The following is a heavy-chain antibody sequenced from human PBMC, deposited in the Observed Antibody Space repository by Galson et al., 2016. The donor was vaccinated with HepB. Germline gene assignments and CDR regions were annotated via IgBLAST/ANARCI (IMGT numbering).Heavy chain of an antibody. J-gene: IGHJ2*01. CDR2: INHGGST. CDR3: ARGRVVVTAIRVWYFDL. Sequence: SETLSLTCNVSGGSISNRSYFWSWIRQPPGKGLEWIGEINHGGSTNYNPSLKSRVTLSVDTSKNHFSLKLSSVTAADTAVYFCARGRVVVTAIRVWYFDLWGRGTLVTVSS. D-gene: IGHD2-21*02. CDR1: GGSISNRSYF. V-gene: IGHV4-39*02.